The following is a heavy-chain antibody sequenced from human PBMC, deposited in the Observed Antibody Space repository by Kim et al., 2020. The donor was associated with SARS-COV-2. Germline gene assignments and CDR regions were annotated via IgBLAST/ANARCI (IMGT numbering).Heavy chain of an antibody. Sequence: SETLSLTCTVSGGSISSSSYYWGWIRQPPGKGLEWIGSIYYSGSTYYNPSLKSRVTISVDTSKNQFSLKLSSVTAADTAVYYCARPLSPELRYFDWLSWFDPWGQGTLVTVSS. CDR1: GGSISSSSYY. J-gene: IGHJ5*02. CDR3: ARPLSPELRYFDWLSWFDP. D-gene: IGHD3-9*01. V-gene: IGHV4-39*01. CDR2: IYYSGST.